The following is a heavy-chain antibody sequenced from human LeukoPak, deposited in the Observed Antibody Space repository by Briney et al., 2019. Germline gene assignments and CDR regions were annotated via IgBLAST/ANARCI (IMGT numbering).Heavy chain of an antibody. J-gene: IGHJ6*02. Sequence: SETLSLTCTVSGGSISSYYWSWIRQPPGKGLEWIGYIYYSGSTNYNPSLKSRVTISVDTSKNQFSLKLSSVTAADTAVYYCARCIAAAGYYYYYGMDVWGQGTTVTVSS. D-gene: IGHD6-13*01. V-gene: IGHV4-59*01. CDR3: ARCIAAAGYYYYYGMDV. CDR1: GGSISSYY. CDR2: IYYSGST.